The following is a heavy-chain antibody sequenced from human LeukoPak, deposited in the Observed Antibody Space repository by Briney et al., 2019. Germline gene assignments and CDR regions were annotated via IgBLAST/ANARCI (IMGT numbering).Heavy chain of an antibody. V-gene: IGHV1-69*04. CDR2: IIPILGIA. CDR1: GGTFSSYA. D-gene: IGHD3-10*01. J-gene: IGHJ4*02. CDR3: ARGVPWFGEGPFDY. Sequence: SVKVSCKASGGTFSSYAISWVRQAPGQGLEWMGRIIPILGIANYAQKFQGRVTITADKSASTAYMELSSLRSEDTAVYYCARGVPWFGEGPFDYWGQGTLVTVSS.